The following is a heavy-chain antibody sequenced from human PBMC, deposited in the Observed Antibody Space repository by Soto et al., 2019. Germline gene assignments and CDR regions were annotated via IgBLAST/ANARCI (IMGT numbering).Heavy chain of an antibody. CDR1: GFTFSDYY. CDR3: AGVYGSAWHYGMDV. V-gene: IGHV3-11*06. J-gene: IGHJ6*02. D-gene: IGHD3-10*01. Sequence: PGGSLRLSCAASGFTFSDYYMSWIRQAPGKGLEWVSYISSSSSYTNYADSVKGRFTISRDNAKNSLYLQMNSLRAEDTAVYYCAGVYGSAWHYGMDVWGQGTTVTVSS. CDR2: ISSSSSYT.